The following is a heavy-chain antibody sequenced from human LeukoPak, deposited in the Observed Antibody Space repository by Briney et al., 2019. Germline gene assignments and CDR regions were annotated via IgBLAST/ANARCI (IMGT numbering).Heavy chain of an antibody. D-gene: IGHD4-11*01. J-gene: IGHJ4*02. Sequence: PSETLSLTCTASGGSISSYYWSWIRQPPGKGLEWIGYIYYSGSTNYNPSLKSRVTISEDTSKNQFSLKLSSVTAADTAVYYCARDRYSNLDYWGQGTLVTVSS. CDR2: IYYSGST. V-gene: IGHV4-59*01. CDR1: GGSISSYY. CDR3: ARDRYSNLDY.